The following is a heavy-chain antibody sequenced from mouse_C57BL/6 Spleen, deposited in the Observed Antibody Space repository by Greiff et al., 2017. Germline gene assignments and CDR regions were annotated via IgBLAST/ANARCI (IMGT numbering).Heavy chain of an antibody. CDR2: ISSGGDYI. CDR1: GFTFSSYA. J-gene: IGHJ2*01. D-gene: IGHD2-10*01. CDR3: TRDGAYYGNGYYFDY. Sequence: EVKLMESGEGLVKPGGSLKLSCAASGFTFSSYAMSWVRQTPEKRLEWVAYISSGGDYIYYADTVKGRFTISRDNARNTLYLQMSSLKSEDTAMYYCTRDGAYYGNGYYFDYWGQGTTLTVSS. V-gene: IGHV5-9-1*02.